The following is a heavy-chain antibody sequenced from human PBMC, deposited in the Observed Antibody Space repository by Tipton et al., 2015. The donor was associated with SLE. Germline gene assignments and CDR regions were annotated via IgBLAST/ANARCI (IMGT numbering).Heavy chain of an antibody. CDR1: GFTFDDYA. Sequence: SLRLSCAASGFTFDDYAMHWVRQAPGKGLEWVSLISWDGGSTYYADSVKGRFTISRDNSKNSLYLQMNSLRAEDTALYYCAKDSGVGLELEYYFDYWGQGTLVTVSS. CDR3: AKDSGVGLELEYYFDY. J-gene: IGHJ4*02. CDR2: ISWDGGST. D-gene: IGHD1-7*01. V-gene: IGHV3-43D*04.